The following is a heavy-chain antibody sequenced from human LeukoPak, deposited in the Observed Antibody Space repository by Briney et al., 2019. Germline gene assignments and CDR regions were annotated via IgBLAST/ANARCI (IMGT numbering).Heavy chain of an antibody. CDR2: ISSSSSYT. J-gene: IGHJ3*02. CDR3: ARVGRGSYGAFDI. D-gene: IGHD4-17*01. CDR1: GFTFSDYY. Sequence: GGSLRLSCAASGFTFSDYYMSRLRQAPGKGLEWVSYISSSSSYTNYADSVKGRFTISRDNAKNSLYLQMNSLRAEDTAVYYCARVGRGSYGAFDIWGQGTMVTVSS. V-gene: IGHV3-11*06.